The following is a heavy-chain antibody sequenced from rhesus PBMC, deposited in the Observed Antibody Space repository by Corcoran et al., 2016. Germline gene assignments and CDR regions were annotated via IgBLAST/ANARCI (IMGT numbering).Heavy chain of an antibody. CDR3: ARDTYYGLDS. CDR2: IYGSGSST. Sequence: QLQLQESGPGLVKPSETLSVTCAVSGGSISSSYWSWIRQVPGTGLEWIGYIYGSGSSTNYNPSLKRRVTLSVDTSKNQFSLKLSSVTAADTAVYYCARDTYYGLDSWGQGVVVTVSS. V-gene: IGHV4-169*02. J-gene: IGHJ6*01. CDR1: GGSISSSY.